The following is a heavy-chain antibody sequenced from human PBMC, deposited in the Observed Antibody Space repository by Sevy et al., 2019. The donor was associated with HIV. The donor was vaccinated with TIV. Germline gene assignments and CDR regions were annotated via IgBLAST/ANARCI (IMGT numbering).Heavy chain of an antibody. CDR1: GFTFSDYY. CDR3: AREYDYSHYAFDY. CDR2: IPSSGDTI. V-gene: IGHV3-11*01. D-gene: IGHD4-4*01. Sequence: GGSLRLSCAASGFTFSDYYMTWIRQAPGKGLEWVASIPSSGDTIYYADPVKGRLTISRDNAKNSLYLQMNNLRAEDTAVYYCAREYDYSHYAFDYWGQGTLVTVSS. J-gene: IGHJ4*02.